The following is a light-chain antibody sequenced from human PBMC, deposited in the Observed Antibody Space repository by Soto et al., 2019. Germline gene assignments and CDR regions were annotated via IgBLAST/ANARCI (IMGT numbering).Light chain of an antibody. CDR2: GAS. J-gene: IGKJ1*01. CDR3: QQYRSYWT. CDR1: QSVSSN. Sequence: EIVMTQSPATLSVSPGERATLSCRASQSVSSNLAWYQQKPGQAPRLLIYGASTRATGIPARFSGSGSGTEFTLTISSLQTDDFSTYYCQQYRSYWTFGQGTKV. V-gene: IGKV3-15*01.